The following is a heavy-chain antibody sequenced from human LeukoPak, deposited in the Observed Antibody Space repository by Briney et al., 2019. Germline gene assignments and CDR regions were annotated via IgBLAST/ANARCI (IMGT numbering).Heavy chain of an antibody. J-gene: IGHJ4*02. CDR3: ARVPYGSGTYTYY. CDR2: ITYDGSDK. CDR1: GFTFSTYA. Sequence: PGRSLRLSCAASGFTFSTYAMHWVRQAPGKGLEWVAVITYDGSDKYYADSVKGRFTISRDNSKNTVYLQMNSLRAEDTAVYYCARVPYGSGTYTYYWGRGTLVTVSS. D-gene: IGHD3-10*01. V-gene: IGHV3-30-3*01.